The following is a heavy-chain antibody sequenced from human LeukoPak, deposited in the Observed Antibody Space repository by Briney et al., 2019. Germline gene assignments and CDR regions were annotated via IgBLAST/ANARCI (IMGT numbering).Heavy chain of an antibody. CDR3: ARGVPENYYYYYMDV. Sequence: GGSLRLSCAASGFTFSSYEMNWVRQAPGKGLEWVSYISSSGSTIYYADSVKGRFTISRDNAKNSLYLQMNSLRAEDTAVYYCARGVPENYYYYYMDVWGKGTTVTVSS. CDR2: ISSSGSTI. CDR1: GFTFSSYE. J-gene: IGHJ6*03. D-gene: IGHD5-24*01. V-gene: IGHV3-48*03.